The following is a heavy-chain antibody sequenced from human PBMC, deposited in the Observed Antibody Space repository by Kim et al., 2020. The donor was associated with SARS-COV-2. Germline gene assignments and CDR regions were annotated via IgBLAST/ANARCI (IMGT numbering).Heavy chain of an antibody. CDR2: ISWNSGSI. D-gene: IGHD5-12*01. Sequence: GGSLRLSCAASGFTFDDYAMHWVRQAPGKGLEWVSGISWNSGSIGYADSVKGRFTISRDNAKNSLYLQMNSLRAEDTALYYCAKGEGRWLQLQYFQHWGQGTLVTVSS. J-gene: IGHJ1*01. CDR3: AKGEGRWLQLQYFQH. CDR1: GFTFDDYA. V-gene: IGHV3-9*01.